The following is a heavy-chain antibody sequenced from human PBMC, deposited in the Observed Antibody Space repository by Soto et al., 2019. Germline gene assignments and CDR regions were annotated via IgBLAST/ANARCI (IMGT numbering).Heavy chain of an antibody. CDR2: IYSGGST. CDR1: GFTVSSNY. V-gene: IGHV3-66*04. Sequence: PGGSLRLSCAASGFTVSSNYMSWVRQAPGKGLEWVSVIYSGGSTYYADSVKGRFTISRDNSKNTLYLQMNSLRAEDTAVYYCARPHYGSGSYSPPYYYGMDVWGQGTTVTVSS. CDR3: ARPHYGSGSYSPPYYYGMDV. J-gene: IGHJ6*02. D-gene: IGHD3-10*01.